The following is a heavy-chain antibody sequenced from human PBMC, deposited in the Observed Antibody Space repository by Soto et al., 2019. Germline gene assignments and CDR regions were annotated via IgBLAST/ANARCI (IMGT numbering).Heavy chain of an antibody. CDR1: XXXXXXYG. Sequence: QVQLVESGGGVVQPGRSLRLSCATSXXXXXXYGMXWVRQXPGKGLEWVAVIWYDGSNKYYADSVKGRFTISRDNSKNTLYLQMNSLRAEDTAXXXXXXXXXXXXYPXYWGQGTLVTVSS. J-gene: IGHJ4*02. CDR2: IWYDGSNK. CDR3: XXXXXXXXYPXY. V-gene: IGHV3-33*01.